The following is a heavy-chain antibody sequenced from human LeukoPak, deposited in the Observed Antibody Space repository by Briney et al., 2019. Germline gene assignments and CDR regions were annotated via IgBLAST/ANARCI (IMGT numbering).Heavy chain of an antibody. V-gene: IGHV4-39*01. Sequence: SETLSLTCTVSGGSISSSSYYWGWIRQPPGKGLEWIGSIYYSGSTYYNPSLKSRVTISVDTSKNQFSLKLSFVTAADTAVYYCARRGSSSWYGWFGPWGQGTLVTVSS. D-gene: IGHD6-13*01. CDR1: GGSISSSSYY. CDR3: ARRGSSSWYGWFGP. CDR2: IYYSGST. J-gene: IGHJ5*02.